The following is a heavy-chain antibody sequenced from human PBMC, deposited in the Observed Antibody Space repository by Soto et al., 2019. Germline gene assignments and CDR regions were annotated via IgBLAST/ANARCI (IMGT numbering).Heavy chain of an antibody. CDR2: LVPVFGTA. V-gene: IGHV1-69*06. J-gene: IGHJ4*02. Sequence: QVQLVQSGAEVKKPGSSVNVSCKASGGTFSSLAISWVRQAPGQGLEWMGGLVPVFGTANYAQKFQDRVTITADKSTSTSYMELSSLRSEDTAAYYCARSPGVFDYWGQGTLFTVSS. CDR1: GGTFSSLA. D-gene: IGHD3-10*01. CDR3: ARSPGVFDY.